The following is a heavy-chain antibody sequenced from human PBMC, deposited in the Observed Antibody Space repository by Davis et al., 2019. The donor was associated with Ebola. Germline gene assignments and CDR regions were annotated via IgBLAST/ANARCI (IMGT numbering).Heavy chain of an antibody. D-gene: IGHD2-15*01. CDR1: GGTFSSYA. Sequence: SVKVSCKASGGTFSSYAISWVRQAPGQGLEWMGGIIPIFGTANYAQKFQGGVTITADKSTSTAYMELSSLRSEDTAVYYCARDRDCSGGSCYSGWFDPWGQGTLVTVSS. J-gene: IGHJ5*02. V-gene: IGHV1-69*06. CDR2: IIPIFGTA. CDR3: ARDRDCSGGSCYSGWFDP.